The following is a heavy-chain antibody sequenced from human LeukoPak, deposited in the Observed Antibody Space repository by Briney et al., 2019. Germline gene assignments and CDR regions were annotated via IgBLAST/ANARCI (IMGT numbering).Heavy chain of an antibody. CDR3: ARIPNYADPQQGDY. J-gene: IGHJ4*02. CDR1: GFTFNNYA. CDR2: ISSGGST. V-gene: IGHV3-23*01. Sequence: GGSLRLSCAAAGFTFNNYAMSWVRQAPGKGLKWVSGISSGGSTYYADSVKGRFTISRGNSKNTLYLQMNSLRAEDTAVYYCARIPNYADPQQGDYWGQGTLVTVSS. D-gene: IGHD4-17*01.